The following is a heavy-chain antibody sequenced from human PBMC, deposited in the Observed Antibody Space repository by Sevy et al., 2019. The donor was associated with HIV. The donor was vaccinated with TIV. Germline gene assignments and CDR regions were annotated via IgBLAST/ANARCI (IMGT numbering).Heavy chain of an antibody. Sequence: SETLSLTCTVSGGSITSLYWNWIRQPPGKGLEWIANIYYNGHINYNPSLKSRGTLSLDTSKNQLSLRLSSVTAADTAMYHCAGENAWGRGYSWGQGTLVTVSS. CDR1: GGSITSLY. V-gene: IGHV4-59*08. J-gene: IGHJ4*02. CDR3: AGENAWGRGYS. CDR2: IYYNGHI. D-gene: IGHD1-26*01.